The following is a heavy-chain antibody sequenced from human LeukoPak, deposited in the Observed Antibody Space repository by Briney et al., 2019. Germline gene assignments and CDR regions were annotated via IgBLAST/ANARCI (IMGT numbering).Heavy chain of an antibody. CDR1: GYTFTSYA. V-gene: IGHV1-3*01. Sequence: ASVKVSCKASGYTFTSYAMHWVRQAPGQRLEWMGWINAGNGNTKYSQKFQGRVTITRDTSASTAYMELSNLRSEDTAVYYCARVLEDYVWGSHRFYFDYWGQGTLVTVSS. J-gene: IGHJ4*02. CDR2: INAGNGNT. CDR3: ARVLEDYVWGSHRFYFDY. D-gene: IGHD3-16*02.